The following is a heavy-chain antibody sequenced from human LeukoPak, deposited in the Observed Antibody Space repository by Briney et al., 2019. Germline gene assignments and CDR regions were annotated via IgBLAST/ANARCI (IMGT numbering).Heavy chain of an antibody. V-gene: IGHV3-30*02. J-gene: IGHJ4*02. CDR3: GGSGSGIFYQFYFDY. CDR1: DFIFRSYG. D-gene: IGHD3-10*01. CDR2: IRSDGIDK. Sequence: PGGSLRLSCAASDFIFRSYGIHWVRQAPGKGLEWVAFIRSDGIDKFYAESVKGRFTISRDSSKNTLYLQMNSLRAEDTALYYCGGSGSGIFYQFYFDYWGQGTLVTVSS.